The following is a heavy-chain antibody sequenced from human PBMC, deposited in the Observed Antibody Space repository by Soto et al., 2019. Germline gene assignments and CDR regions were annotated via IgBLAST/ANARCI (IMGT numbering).Heavy chain of an antibody. D-gene: IGHD6-13*01. V-gene: IGHV4-39*01. CDR3: ARPNRIAADGKEYYYYVMDV. CDR2: IYYSGST. Sequence: SETLSLTCTVSGGSISSSSYYWGWIRQPPGKGLEWIGSIYYSGSTYYNPSLKSRVTISVNTSKNQFSLKLSSVTAADTAVYYCARPNRIAADGKEYYYYVMDVWGQGTTVTVSS. CDR1: GGSISSSSYY. J-gene: IGHJ6*02.